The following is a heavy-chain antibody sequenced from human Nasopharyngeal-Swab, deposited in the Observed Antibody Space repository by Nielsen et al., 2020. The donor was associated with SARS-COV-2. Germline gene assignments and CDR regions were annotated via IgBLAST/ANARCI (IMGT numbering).Heavy chain of an antibody. CDR3: ASGQCINGVCNPTDGLDV. D-gene: IGHD2-8*01. Sequence: SVKVSCKASGFSITYLFLHWMRQAPGPALEWMGSITPFNGNAKYAQKFQGRVSITRDGSRTTASLELRSLRPNDTAMYFCASGQCINGVCNPTDGLDVWGQGTLVTVSS. V-gene: IGHV1-45*02. J-gene: IGHJ6*02. CDR1: GFSITYLF. CDR2: ITPFNGNA.